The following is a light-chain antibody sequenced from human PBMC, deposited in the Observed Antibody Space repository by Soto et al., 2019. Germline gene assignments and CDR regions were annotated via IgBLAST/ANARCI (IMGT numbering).Light chain of an antibody. CDR3: LLSYSGTAWV. CDR1: TGSVTSGHY. J-gene: IGLJ3*02. V-gene: IGLV7-46*01. Sequence: QAVVTQEPSLTVSPGGTVTLTCGSSTGSVTSGHYPYWFQHKPGQAPRTLIYDTSNKHSWTPARFSGSLFGGKAALTLSGAQPEDEAAYYCLLSYSGTAWVFGGGTKVTVL. CDR2: DTS.